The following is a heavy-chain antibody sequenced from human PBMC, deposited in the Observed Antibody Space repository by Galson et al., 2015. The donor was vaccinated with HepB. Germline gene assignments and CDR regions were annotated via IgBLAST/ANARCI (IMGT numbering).Heavy chain of an antibody. J-gene: IGHJ5*02. V-gene: IGHV1-18*01. CDR3: ARGGDCSSTSCYTQSWFDP. CDR2: ISAYNGNT. CDR1: GYTFTSYG. Sequence: SVKVSCKASGYTFTSYGISWVRQAPGQGLEWMGWISAYNGNTNYAQKLQGRVTMTTDTSTSTAYMELRSLRSDDTAVYYCARGGDCSSTSCYTQSWFDPWGQGTLVTVSS. D-gene: IGHD2-2*02.